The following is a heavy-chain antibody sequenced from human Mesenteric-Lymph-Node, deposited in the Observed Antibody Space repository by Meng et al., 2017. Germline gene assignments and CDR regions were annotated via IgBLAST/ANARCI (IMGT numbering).Heavy chain of an antibody. D-gene: IGHD2-21*02. Sequence: GESLKISCAASGFSFTFYGIIWVRQAPGKGLEWLSGVNTNGGRVFYADSVRGRFSISRDNTKNTVYLLMNSLSVEDTAIYYCVRGCYGSDCSTILDFWGQGTMVTVSS. CDR1: GFSFTFYG. CDR3: VRGCYGSDCSTILDF. J-gene: IGHJ4*02. V-gene: IGHV3-23*05. CDR2: VNTNGGRV.